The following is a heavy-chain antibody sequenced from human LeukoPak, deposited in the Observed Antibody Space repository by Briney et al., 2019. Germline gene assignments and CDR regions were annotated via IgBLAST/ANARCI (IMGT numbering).Heavy chain of an antibody. D-gene: IGHD1-7*01. Sequence: GRSLRLSCAASGFTFRSYGMHWVRQAPGKGLGWVAVISYDGSNKYYADSVKGRFTISRDNSKNTLYLQMNSLRAEDTAVYYCAKDKGLELEEDYFDYWGQGTLVTVSS. CDR1: GFTFRSYG. J-gene: IGHJ4*02. CDR2: ISYDGSNK. CDR3: AKDKGLELEEDYFDY. V-gene: IGHV3-30*18.